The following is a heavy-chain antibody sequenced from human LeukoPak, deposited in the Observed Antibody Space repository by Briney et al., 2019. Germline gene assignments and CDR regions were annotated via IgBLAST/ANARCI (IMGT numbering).Heavy chain of an antibody. V-gene: IGHV1-8*03. CDR2: MNPNSGNT. CDR3: ARGHWAFVDTPSLIDY. J-gene: IGHJ4*02. D-gene: IGHD5-18*01. Sequence: ASVKVSCKASGYTFTSYDINWVRQATGQGLEWMGWMNPNSGNTGYAQKFQGRVTITRNTSISTAYMELSSLRSEDTAVYYCARGHWAFVDTPSLIDYWGQGTLVTVSS. CDR1: GYTFTSYD.